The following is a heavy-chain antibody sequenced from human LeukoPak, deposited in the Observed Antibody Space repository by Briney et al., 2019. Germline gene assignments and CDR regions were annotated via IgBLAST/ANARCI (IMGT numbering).Heavy chain of an antibody. CDR2: INPNSGGT. V-gene: IGHV1-2*02. CDR1: GYTFTGYY. J-gene: IGHJ4*02. D-gene: IGHD3-3*01. CDR3: ATHNRSSWSGYLTYYFDY. Sequence: ASVKVSCKASGYTFTGYYMHWVRQAPGQGLEWMGWINPNSGGTNYAQKFQGRVTMTRDTSISTAYMELSSPRSEDTAVYYCATHNRSSWSGYLTYYFDYWGQGTLVTVSS.